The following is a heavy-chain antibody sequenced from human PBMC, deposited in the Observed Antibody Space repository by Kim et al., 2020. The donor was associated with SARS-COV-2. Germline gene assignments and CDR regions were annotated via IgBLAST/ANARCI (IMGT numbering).Heavy chain of an antibody. D-gene: IGHD3-22*01. J-gene: IGHJ4*02. V-gene: IGHV3-23*01. CDR2: ITGSGEST. CDR1: GFNFSTYA. CDR3: AKGSRSNGYYVDH. Sequence: GGSLRLSCAASGFNFSTYAMSWVRQAPGKGLEWVSTITGSGESTYYADSVKGRFTISRDNSKNTLSLQMNSLRAEDMAKYYCAKGSRSNGYYVDHWGQGTLVTVSS.